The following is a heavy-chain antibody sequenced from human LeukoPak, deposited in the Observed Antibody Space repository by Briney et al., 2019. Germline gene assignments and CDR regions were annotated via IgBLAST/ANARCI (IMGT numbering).Heavy chain of an antibody. CDR1: GFTFSNYW. V-gene: IGHV3-7*03. CDR2: INQDGSEK. CDR3: ARDRNSFGIASSSWSHDAYAFDI. J-gene: IGHJ3*02. D-gene: IGHD6-13*01. Sequence: GGSLRLSCAASGFTFSNYWMSWVRQTPGKGLEWVANINQDGSEKYYVDSVKGRFTISRDNAKNSLYLQMNSLRAEDTAVYYCARDRNSFGIASSSWSHDAYAFDIWGQGTMVTVSS.